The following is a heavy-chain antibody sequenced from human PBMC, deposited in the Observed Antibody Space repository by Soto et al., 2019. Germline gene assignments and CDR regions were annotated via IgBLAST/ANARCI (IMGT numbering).Heavy chain of an antibody. V-gene: IGHV4-34*01. Sequence: SETLCVTCAVYGGSFSGYFYSWIRQPPGKGLEWIGEITHGGSTNYNPSLKSRVTISIDTSKNQFSLKLSSVTAADTAVYYCVLSRPRNAARDHWGQGTQDTVSS. CDR1: GGSFSGYF. J-gene: IGHJ4*02. CDR3: VLSRPRNAARDH. CDR2: ITHGGST. D-gene: IGHD2-2*01.